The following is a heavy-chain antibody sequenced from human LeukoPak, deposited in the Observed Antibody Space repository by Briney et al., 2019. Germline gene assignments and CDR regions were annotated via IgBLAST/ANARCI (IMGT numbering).Heavy chain of an antibody. CDR3: ARGHGDYPTSFDY. Sequence: AGGSRRLSCAASGFTFSDYYMSWIRQAPGKGLEWVSYISSSSSYTNYADSVKGRFTISRDNAKNSLYLQMNSLRAEDTAVYYCARGHGDYPTSFDYWGQGTLVTVSS. J-gene: IGHJ4*02. CDR1: GFTFSDYY. CDR2: ISSSSSYT. D-gene: IGHD4-17*01. V-gene: IGHV3-11*06.